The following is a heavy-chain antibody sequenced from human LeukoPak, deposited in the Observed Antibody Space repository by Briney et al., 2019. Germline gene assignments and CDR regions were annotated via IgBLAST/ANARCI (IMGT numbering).Heavy chain of an antibody. V-gene: IGHV1-46*01. J-gene: IGHJ6*03. Sequence: ASVKVSCKASGYTFTNSYIHWVRQAPGPVLEWMGLINPDGGNTNYAQNFQGRVTLTRDTSTSTVYMELSSLRSEDTAVYYCARVAAEVVGVPGAIGFGWLRRDYYYMDVWGKGTPVTVSS. CDR2: INPDGGNT. CDR3: ARVAAEVVGVPGAIGFGWLRRDYYYMDV. CDR1: GYTFTNSY. D-gene: IGHD2-2*02.